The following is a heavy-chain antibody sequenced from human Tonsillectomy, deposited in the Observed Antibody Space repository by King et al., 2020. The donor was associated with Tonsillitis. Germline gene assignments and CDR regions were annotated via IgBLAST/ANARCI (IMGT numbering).Heavy chain of an antibody. Sequence: QLVQSGAEVKKPGSSVKVSCKASGGTFSTYAISWVRQAPGQGLEWMGGIIPIFGTPNYAQKFQGRVTITADKSTSTAYMELSSLRSEDAAVYFCARNYYSNYDAYYFDYWGQGTLVTVSS. CDR1: GGTFSTYA. V-gene: IGHV1-69*06. D-gene: IGHD4-11*01. CDR2: IIPIFGTP. CDR3: ARNYYSNYDAYYFDY. J-gene: IGHJ4*02.